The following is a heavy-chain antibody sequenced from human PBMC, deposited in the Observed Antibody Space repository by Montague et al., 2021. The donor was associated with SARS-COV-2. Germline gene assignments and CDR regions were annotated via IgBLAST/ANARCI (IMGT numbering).Heavy chain of an antibody. J-gene: IGHJ4*02. CDR1: GGSFSGYY. V-gene: IGHV4-34*01. D-gene: IGHD3-16*01. Sequence: SETLPLTCTVYGGSFSGYYWSWIRQPPGKGLEWIGEINDSGITNYTPSLKSRFAMSVDTSKNQFSLKLNSVTAADTAVYYCSRGGLGGSDVWGQGTLVTVSS. CDR2: INDSGIT. CDR3: SRGGLGGSDV.